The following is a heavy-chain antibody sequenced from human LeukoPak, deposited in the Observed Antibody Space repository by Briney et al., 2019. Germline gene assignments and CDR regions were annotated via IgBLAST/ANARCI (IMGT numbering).Heavy chain of an antibody. Sequence: ASVTVSFKASGYTFTNFGISWVRQAPGHGLEWMGWISAYNGNTNYAQEVQGRVTMTADTSTSTAYMELRSLRSDDTAVYYCARAGGWAREDYKADAFDIWGQGTMVTVSS. CDR1: GYTFTNFG. CDR2: ISAYNGNT. J-gene: IGHJ3*02. CDR3: ARAGGWAREDYKADAFDI. D-gene: IGHD6-19*01. V-gene: IGHV1-18*01.